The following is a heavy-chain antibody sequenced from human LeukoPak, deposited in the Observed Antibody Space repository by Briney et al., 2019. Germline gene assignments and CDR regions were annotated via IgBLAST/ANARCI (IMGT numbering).Heavy chain of an antibody. CDR3: ARLCIVAARLRPACGDY. CDR2: IYYSGST. J-gene: IGHJ4*02. V-gene: IGHV4-39*01. CDR1: GGSISSSSYY. D-gene: IGHD6-6*01. Sequence: PSETLSLTCTVSGGSISSSSYYWGWIRQPPGKGLEWIGSIYYSGSTYYNPSLKSRVTISVDTSKNRFSLKLSSVTAADTAVYYCARLCIVAARLRPACGDYWGQGTLVTVSS.